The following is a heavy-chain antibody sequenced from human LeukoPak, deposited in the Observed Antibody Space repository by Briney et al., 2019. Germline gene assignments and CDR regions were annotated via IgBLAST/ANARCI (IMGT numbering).Heavy chain of an antibody. V-gene: IGHV4-59*01. CDR3: ARDRFYGSGSYCDY. J-gene: IGHJ4*02. Sequence: PSETLSLTCTVSGGSISSYYWSWIRQPPGKGLEWIGYIYYSGSTNYNPSLKSRVTISVDTSKNQFSLKLSSVTAADTAVYYCARDRFYGSGSYCDYWGQGTLVTVSS. CDR2: IYYSGST. D-gene: IGHD3-10*01. CDR1: GGSISSYY.